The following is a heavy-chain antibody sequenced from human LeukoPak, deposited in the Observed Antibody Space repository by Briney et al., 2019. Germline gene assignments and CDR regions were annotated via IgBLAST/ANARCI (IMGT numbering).Heavy chain of an antibody. V-gene: IGHV3-72*01. D-gene: IGHD2-2*02. CDR1: GFTFSDHY. Sequence: GGSLRLSCAASGFTFSDHYMDWVRQAPGKGLEGVGRIYNKANSYTTEYAASVKGRFSISRDDSKNSLYLQMNSLETEDTAVYYCAREGGYCNSATCYTYFDYWGQGTLVTVSS. J-gene: IGHJ4*02. CDR3: AREGGYCNSATCYTYFDY. CDR2: IYNKANSYTT.